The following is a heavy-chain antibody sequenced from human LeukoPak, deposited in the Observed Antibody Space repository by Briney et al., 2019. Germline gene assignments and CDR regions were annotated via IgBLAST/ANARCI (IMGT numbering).Heavy chain of an antibody. J-gene: IGHJ6*02. V-gene: IGHV1-18*01. D-gene: IGHD5-18*01. CDR1: GYTFTSYG. Sequence: ASVKVSCKASGYTFTSYGIIWVRQAPGQGLEWMGWISAYNGNTNYAQKLQGRVTMTTDTSTSTAYMELRSLRSDDTAVYYCASGYSYGYWWYGMDVWGQGTTVTVSS. CDR2: ISAYNGNT. CDR3: ASGYSYGYWWYGMDV.